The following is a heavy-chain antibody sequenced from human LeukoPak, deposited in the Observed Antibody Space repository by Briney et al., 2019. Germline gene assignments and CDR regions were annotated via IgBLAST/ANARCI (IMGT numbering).Heavy chain of an antibody. CDR1: GGSFSGYY. V-gene: IGHV4-34*01. J-gene: IGHJ4*02. CDR2: INHSGST. CDR3: ARVASRTPRPTTPDY. D-gene: IGHD5-12*01. Sequence: SETLSLTCAVYGGSFSGYYWSWIRQPPGKGLEWIGEINHSGSTNYNPSLKSRVTISVDTSKNQFSLKLSSVTAADTAVYYCARVASRTPRPTTPDYWGQGTLVTVSS.